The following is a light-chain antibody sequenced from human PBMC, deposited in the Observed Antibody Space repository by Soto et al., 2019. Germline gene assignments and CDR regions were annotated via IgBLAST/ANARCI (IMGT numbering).Light chain of an antibody. CDR2: DAS. V-gene: IGKV1-5*01. CDR1: QSISMW. Sequence: DIQMTQSPSTLSPSVGDRVTITCRASQSISMWLAWYQQKPAKAPKLLIYDASTLESGVPSRFSGSGSGTEFTLTISSLQPDDFATYYCQPKNSYPWTFGQGTKVEIK. CDR3: QPKNSYPWT. J-gene: IGKJ1*01.